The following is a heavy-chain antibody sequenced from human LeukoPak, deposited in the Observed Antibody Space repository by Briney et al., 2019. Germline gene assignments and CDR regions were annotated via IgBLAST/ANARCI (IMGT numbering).Heavy chain of an antibody. CDR3: ARGGIVVVTAIPA. D-gene: IGHD2-21*02. CDR2: INSDGSST. Sequence: PGGSLRLSCAASGFTFSDYAMRWVRQAPGKGLVWVSRINSDGSSTSYADSVKGRFTISRDNAKNTLYLQMNSLRAEDTAVYYCARGGIVVVTAIPAWGQGTLVTVSS. CDR1: GFTFSDYA. J-gene: IGHJ5*02. V-gene: IGHV3-74*01.